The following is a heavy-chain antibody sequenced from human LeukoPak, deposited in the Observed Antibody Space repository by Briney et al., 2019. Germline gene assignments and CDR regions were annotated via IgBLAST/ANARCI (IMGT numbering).Heavy chain of an antibody. V-gene: IGHV4-34*01. Sequence: SETLSLTCAVYGGSFSGYYWSWIRQPPGKGLEWIGEINHSGGTNYNPSLKSRVTISVDTSKNQYSLKLSSVTAADTAVYYCARAGRGSLDYWGQGTLVTVSS. CDR1: GGSFSGYY. CDR3: ARAGRGSLDY. CDR2: INHSGGT. J-gene: IGHJ4*02. D-gene: IGHD2-15*01.